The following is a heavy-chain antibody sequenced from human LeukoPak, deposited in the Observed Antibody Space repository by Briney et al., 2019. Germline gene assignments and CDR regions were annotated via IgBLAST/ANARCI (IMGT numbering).Heavy chain of an antibody. D-gene: IGHD3-22*01. CDR1: GYSFTSYW. CDR2: IYPGDSDT. CDR3: ARLPGRYYDSSGYYYFQH. J-gene: IGHJ1*01. Sequence: PGESLKISCKGSGYSFTSYWIGWVRQMPGKGLEWMGIIYPGDSDTRYSPSFQGQVTISADKSNSTAYLQWSSLKASDTAMYYCARLPGRYYDSSGYYYFQHWGQGTLVTVSS. V-gene: IGHV5-51*03.